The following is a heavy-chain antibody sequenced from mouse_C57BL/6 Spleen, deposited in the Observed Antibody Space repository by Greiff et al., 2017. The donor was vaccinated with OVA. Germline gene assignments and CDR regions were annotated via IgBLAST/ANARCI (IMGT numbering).Heavy chain of an antibody. CDR1: GYTFTSYW. CDR3: ARRGRSYWYFDV. Sequence: QVQLKESGAELVMPGASVKLSCKASGYTFTSYWMHWVKQRPGQGLEWIGEIDPSDSYTNYNQKFKGKSTLTVDKSSSPAYMQLSSLTSEDSAVYYCARRGRSYWYFDVWGTGTTVTVSS. V-gene: IGHV1-69*01. CDR2: IDPSDSYT. D-gene: IGHD3-3*01. J-gene: IGHJ1*03.